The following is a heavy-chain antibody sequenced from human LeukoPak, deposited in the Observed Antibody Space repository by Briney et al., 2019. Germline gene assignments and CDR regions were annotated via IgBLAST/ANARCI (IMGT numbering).Heavy chain of an antibody. CDR1: GGSISSSSYY. V-gene: IGHV4-39*01. D-gene: IGHD3-9*01. J-gene: IGHJ4*02. CDR2: IYYSGST. Sequence: SETLSLTCTVSGGSISSSSYYWGWIRQPPGKGLEWIGSIYYSGSTYYNPSLKSRVTISIDTSKNPFSLKLSSVTPADTAVYYCARGTYFDSLTDYSPGTFDYWGQGTLVTVSS. CDR3: ARGTYFDSLTDYSPGTFDY.